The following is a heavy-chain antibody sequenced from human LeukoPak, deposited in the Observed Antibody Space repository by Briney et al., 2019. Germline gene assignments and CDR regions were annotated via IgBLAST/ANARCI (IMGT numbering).Heavy chain of an antibody. CDR2: IDSDDDE. D-gene: IGHD5-24*01. J-gene: IGHJ4*02. V-gene: IGHV2-70*11. Sequence: SGPALVKPTQTLTLTCTFSGFSLTTSGMSVSWIRQPPGKALEWLARIDSDDDEYYNTALKTRLAISKDTFKNQVVLTMTNMDPVDTPTYYCARTVEMAIIYFDYWGQGTLVTVSS. CDR3: ARTVEMAIIYFDY. CDR1: GFSLTTSGMS.